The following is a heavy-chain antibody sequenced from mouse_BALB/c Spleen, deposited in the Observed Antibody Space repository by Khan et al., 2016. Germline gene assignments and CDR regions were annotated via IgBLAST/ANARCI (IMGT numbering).Heavy chain of an antibody. V-gene: IGHV5-9-4*01. CDR2: ISSGGSYT. Sequence: EVELVESGGGLVKPGGSLKLSCAASGFTFSSYAMSWVRQSPEKRLEWVAEISSGGSYTYYPDTVTGRFTISSDNAKNTLYLEMSSLRYEDTAMYYCARAYSPYWGQGTLVTVSA. CDR3: ARAYSPY. J-gene: IGHJ3*01. CDR1: GFTFSSYA. D-gene: IGHD2-12*01.